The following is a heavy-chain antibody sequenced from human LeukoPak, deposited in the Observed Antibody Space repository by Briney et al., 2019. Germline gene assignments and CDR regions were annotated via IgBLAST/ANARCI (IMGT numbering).Heavy chain of an antibody. CDR2: INTNTGNP. CDR1: GYIFANYV. J-gene: IGHJ4*02. D-gene: IGHD3-22*01. Sequence: ASVKVSCKASGYIFANYVLHWVRQAPGQGLEWMGWINTNTGNPTYAQGFTGRFVFSLDTSVSTAYLQISSLKADDTAMYYCARGDYDTHGYQTRWGQGTLVTVSS. CDR3: ARGDYDTHGYQTR. V-gene: IGHV7-4-1*02.